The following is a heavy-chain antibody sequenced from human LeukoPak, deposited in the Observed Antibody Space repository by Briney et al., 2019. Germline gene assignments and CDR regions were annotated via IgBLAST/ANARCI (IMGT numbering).Heavy chain of an antibody. V-gene: IGHV1-24*01. J-gene: IGHJ4*02. D-gene: IGHD3-10*01. CDR1: GHTLTELS. CDR2: FDLEEGET. CDR3: ATVGLWFGDSHGYYFDY. Sequence: VASVKVSCKVSGHTLTELSMHWVRQAPGTGLEWMGGFDLEEGETIYAQKFQGRVTTSEDTSTHTAYMELSSLRSDDTAVYYCATVGLWFGDSHGYYFDYWGQGTLVTVSS.